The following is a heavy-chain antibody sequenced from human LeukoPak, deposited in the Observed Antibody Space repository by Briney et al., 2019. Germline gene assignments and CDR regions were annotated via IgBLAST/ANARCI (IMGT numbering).Heavy chain of an antibody. CDR2: IYYSGST. Sequence: SETLSLTCTVAGGSISSYYWSWIRQPPGKGLEWIGYIYYSGSTNYNPSLKSRVTISVDTSKNQFSLKLSSVTAADTAVYYCARLGYSSGSLAWFDPWGQGTQVTVSS. V-gene: IGHV4-59*01. CDR3: ARLGYSSGSLAWFDP. J-gene: IGHJ5*02. D-gene: IGHD6-19*01. CDR1: GGSISSYY.